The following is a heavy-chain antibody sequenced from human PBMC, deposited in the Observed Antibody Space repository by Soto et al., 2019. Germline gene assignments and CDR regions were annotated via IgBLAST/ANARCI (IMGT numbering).Heavy chain of an antibody. CDR1: GGSFSGYY. D-gene: IGHD7-27*01. V-gene: IGHV4-34*01. J-gene: IGHJ3*02. CDR3: ARGLNWGLGAFDI. CDR2: INHSGST. Sequence: QVQLQQWGAGLLKPSETLSLTCAVYGGSFSGYYWSWIRQPPGKGLEWIGEINHSGSTNYNPSLKSRVTISVDTSKNQFSLKLSSVTAADTAVYYCARGLNWGLGAFDIWGQGTMVTVSS.